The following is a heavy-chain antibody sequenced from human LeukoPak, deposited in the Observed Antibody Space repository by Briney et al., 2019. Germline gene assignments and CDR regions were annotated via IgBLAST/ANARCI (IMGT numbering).Heavy chain of an antibody. V-gene: IGHV3-30*18. Sequence: GGSLRLSCAASGFTFSSYGMHWVRQAPGKGLEWVAVISYDGSNKYYADSVKGRFTISRDNSKNTLYLQMNSLRAEDTAVYYCAKDQGSGANWFDPWGRGTLVTVSS. J-gene: IGHJ5*02. CDR3: AKDQGSGANWFDP. CDR1: GFTFSSYG. CDR2: ISYDGSNK. D-gene: IGHD6-19*01.